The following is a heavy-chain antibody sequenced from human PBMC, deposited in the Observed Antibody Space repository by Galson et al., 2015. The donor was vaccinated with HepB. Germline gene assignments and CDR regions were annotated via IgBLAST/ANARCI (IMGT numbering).Heavy chain of an antibody. Sequence: LSLTCTVSGGSITSSSYYWGWIRQPPGKGLEWIGSFYYSGDTYYNPSLRSRVTISVDTSKNQFSLKLSSVTAADTAMYYCARGYCSGGSCYPFDYWGQGTLVTVSS. J-gene: IGHJ4*02. D-gene: IGHD2-15*01. V-gene: IGHV4-39*07. CDR3: ARGYCSGGSCYPFDY. CDR2: FYYSGDT. CDR1: GGSITSSSYY.